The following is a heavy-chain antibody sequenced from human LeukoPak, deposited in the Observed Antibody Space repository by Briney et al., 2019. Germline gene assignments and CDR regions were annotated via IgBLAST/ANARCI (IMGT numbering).Heavy chain of an antibody. CDR1: GFTFSSYS. V-gene: IGHV3-21*01. CDR3: TSRYCTSTNCYAFDV. J-gene: IGHJ3*01. CDR2: IDSSSAYI. D-gene: IGHD2-2*01. Sequence: GGSLRLSCAASGFTFSSYSMNWVRQAPGKGLEWVSSIDSSSAYIFYADSVKGRFTISRDNAKNSLYLQMNSLRAEDTAVYYCTSRYCTSTNCYAFDVWDQGTMVTVSS.